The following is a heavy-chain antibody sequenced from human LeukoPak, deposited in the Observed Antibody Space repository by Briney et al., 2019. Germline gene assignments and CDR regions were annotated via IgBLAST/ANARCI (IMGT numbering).Heavy chain of an antibody. CDR2: IYSGGST. V-gene: IGHV3-66*01. Sequence: GGSLRLSCAASGFTFSSYVMGWVRQAPGKGLEWVSVIYSGGSTHYADSVKGRFTISRDNSKNTLYLQMNSLRAEDTAVYYCARDRLHYDSLTGYPADWGQGTLVTVSS. J-gene: IGHJ4*02. CDR1: GFTFSSYV. D-gene: IGHD3-9*01. CDR3: ARDRLHYDSLTGYPAD.